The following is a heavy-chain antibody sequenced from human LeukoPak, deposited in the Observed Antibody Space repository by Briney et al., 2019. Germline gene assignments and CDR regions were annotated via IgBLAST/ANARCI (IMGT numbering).Heavy chain of an antibody. CDR1: GFSFSTYS. Sequence: GGSLRLSGTASGFSFSTYSMNWVRQAPGKGLEWVSYIVGSSSNIYYADSVKGRFTISRDNAKNSLYLQMDSLRAEDTAVYYCATDSPETAAFDYWGQGTLVTVSS. CDR2: IVGSSSNI. CDR3: ATDSPETAAFDY. J-gene: IGHJ4*02. D-gene: IGHD1-1*01. V-gene: IGHV3-48*04.